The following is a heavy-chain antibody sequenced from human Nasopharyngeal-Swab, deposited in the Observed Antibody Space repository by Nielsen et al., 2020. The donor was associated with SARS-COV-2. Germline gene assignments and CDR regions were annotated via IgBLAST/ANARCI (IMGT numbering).Heavy chain of an antibody. J-gene: IGHJ4*02. CDR3: ASSPPGSYEAYFNY. D-gene: IGHD1-26*01. CDR1: GFTFSGYA. CDR2: IGHDGNNK. Sequence: SLKISCAASGFTFSGYAMHWVRQAPGKGLEWVAVIGHDGNNKFYTDSVKGRFTNSRDNSKNALYLQMNNLTPDDTAVYYCASSPPGSYEAYFNYWGQGTLVTVSS. V-gene: IGHV3-30-3*01.